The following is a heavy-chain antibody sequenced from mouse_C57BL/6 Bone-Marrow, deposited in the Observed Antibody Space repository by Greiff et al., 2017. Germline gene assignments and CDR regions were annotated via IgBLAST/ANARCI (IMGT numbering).Heavy chain of an antibody. CDR3: ARGITTVVAKGY. J-gene: IGHJ2*01. V-gene: IGHV1-53*01. D-gene: IGHD1-1*01. CDR2: INPSNGGT. Sequence: VQLQQSGTELVKPGASVKLSCKASGYTFTSYWMHWVKQRPGQGLEWIGNINPSNGGTKYNEKFKSKATLTVDKSSSTAYMQLSSLTSEDSAVYYCARGITTVVAKGYWGQGTTLTVSS. CDR1: GYTFTSYW.